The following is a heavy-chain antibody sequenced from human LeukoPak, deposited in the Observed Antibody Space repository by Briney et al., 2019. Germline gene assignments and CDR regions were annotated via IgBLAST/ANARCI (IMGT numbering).Heavy chain of an antibody. Sequence: PSETLSLTCTVSGGSISSYYWSWIRQSPGKGLEWIGYIYYSGNTDYNPSLKSRVTISVDTSKNQFSLKLSSVTAADTAVYYCARVEAATTNPRFDYWGHGALVTVS. CDR1: GGSISSYY. CDR2: IYYSGNT. J-gene: IGHJ4*01. CDR3: ARVEAATTNPRFDY. V-gene: IGHV4-59*01. D-gene: IGHD5-24*01.